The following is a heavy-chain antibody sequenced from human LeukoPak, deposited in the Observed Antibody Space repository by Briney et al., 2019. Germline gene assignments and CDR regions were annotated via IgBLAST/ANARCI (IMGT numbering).Heavy chain of an antibody. J-gene: IGHJ6*03. D-gene: IGHD2-2*01. CDR1: GGSSSGYY. CDR2: INHSGST. CDR3: AREYLGTSWLYYYYYMDV. V-gene: IGHV4-34*01. Sequence: SETLSLTCAVYGGSSSGYYWSWIRQPPGKGLEWIGEINHSGSTNYNPSLKSRVTISVDTSKNQFSLKLSSVTAADTAVYYCAREYLGTSWLYYYYYMDVWGKGTTVTVSS.